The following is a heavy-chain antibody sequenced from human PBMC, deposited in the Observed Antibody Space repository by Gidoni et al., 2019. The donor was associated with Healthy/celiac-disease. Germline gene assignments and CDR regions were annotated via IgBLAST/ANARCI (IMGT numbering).Heavy chain of an antibody. CDR3: ARHGDVGFWSGYYTYYYYYYGMDV. CDR1: GGSISSSSYY. D-gene: IGHD3-3*01. J-gene: IGHJ6*02. CDR2: SYYSGST. V-gene: IGHV4-39*01. Sequence: QLQLQASGPGLVKPSETLSLTCTVSGGSISSSSYYWGWIRQPPGKGLEWIGSSYYSGSTYYNPSLKSRVTISVDTSKNQFSLKLSSVTAADTAVYYCARHGDVGFWSGYYTYYYYYYGMDVWGQGTTVTVSS.